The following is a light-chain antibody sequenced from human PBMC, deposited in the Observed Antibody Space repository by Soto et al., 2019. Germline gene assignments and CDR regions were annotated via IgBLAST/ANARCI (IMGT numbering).Light chain of an antibody. V-gene: IGLV2-8*01. CDR2: GGT. CDR1: SXDVVAYTY. Sequence: QSALTQPPSASGSPGQSVTISCTRTSXDVVAYTYVSLYQQHPGKAPKLMIYGGTERPSGVPDRFSGSKSGKPASLTVSGLQTEDEAYYYCSSYAGSNNYVFTTGTKVTVL. J-gene: IGLJ1*01. CDR3: SSYAGSNNYV.